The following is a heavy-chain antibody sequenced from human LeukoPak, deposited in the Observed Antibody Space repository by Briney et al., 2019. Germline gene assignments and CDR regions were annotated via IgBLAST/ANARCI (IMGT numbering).Heavy chain of an antibody. CDR3: ARGAGRCGGDCYSSDS. CDR1: GDSISSNY. J-gene: IGHJ4*02. CDR2: MYNSGST. D-gene: IGHD2-21*02. Sequence: SETLSLTCSVSGDSISSNYWSWIRQPPGKGLEWIGYMYNSGSTNYNPSLKSRVTISVDTSKNQFSLMLSSGTAADTAVYFCARGAGRCGGDCYSSDSWGQGTLVTVSS. V-gene: IGHV4-59*01.